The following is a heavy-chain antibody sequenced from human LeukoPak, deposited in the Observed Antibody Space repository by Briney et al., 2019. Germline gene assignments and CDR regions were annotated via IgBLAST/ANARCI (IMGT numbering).Heavy chain of an antibody. CDR2: IDLKTGDI. Sequence: ASVKVSCKASGYTFIYYWIHWVRQAPGQGLEWMGRIDLKTGDITSAQKFQGRVTMTRDTSISKTYMDLSGLGTDDTAVYYCARDSPHQRFDYWGQGTLVTVSS. CDR1: GYTFIYYW. V-gene: IGHV1-2*02. CDR3: ARDSPHQRFDY. J-gene: IGHJ4*02.